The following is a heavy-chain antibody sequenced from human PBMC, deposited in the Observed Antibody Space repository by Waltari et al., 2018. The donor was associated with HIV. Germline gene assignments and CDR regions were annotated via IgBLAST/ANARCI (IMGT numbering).Heavy chain of an antibody. D-gene: IGHD3-10*01. J-gene: IGHJ3*02. CDR2: IIPILGIA. Sequence: QVQLVQSGAEVKKPGSSVKVSCKASGGTFSSYAISWVRQAPGQGLEWMGRIIPILGIANYAQKFQGRVTITADKSTSTAYMELSSLRSEDTAVYYCARPGVRGVITGLDIWGQGTMVTVSS. V-gene: IGHV1-69*04. CDR1: GGTFSSYA. CDR3: ARPGVRGVITGLDI.